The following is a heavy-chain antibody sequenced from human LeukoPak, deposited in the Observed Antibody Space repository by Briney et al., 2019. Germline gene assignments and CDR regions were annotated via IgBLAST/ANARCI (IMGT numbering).Heavy chain of an antibody. CDR1: GFTVSSNY. CDR3: AREGEIAVAGPRGDNYFDY. D-gene: IGHD6-19*01. Sequence: GGSLRLSCAASGFTVSSNYMSWVRQAPGKGLEWVSVIYSGGSTYYADSVKGRFTISRDNSKNTLYLQMNSLRAEDTAVYYCAREGEIAVAGPRGDNYFDYWGQGTLVTVSS. V-gene: IGHV3-53*01. CDR2: IYSGGST. J-gene: IGHJ4*02.